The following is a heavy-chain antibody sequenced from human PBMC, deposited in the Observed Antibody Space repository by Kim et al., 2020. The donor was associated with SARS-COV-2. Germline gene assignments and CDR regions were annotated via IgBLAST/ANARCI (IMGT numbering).Heavy chain of an antibody. CDR3: ARDTSAYGDEMNDAFDI. D-gene: IGHD4-17*01. Sequence: LKSRVTRSVDTSKNQFSLKLSSVTAADTAVYYCARDTSAYGDEMNDAFDIWGQGTMVTVSS. J-gene: IGHJ3*02. V-gene: IGHV4-31*02.